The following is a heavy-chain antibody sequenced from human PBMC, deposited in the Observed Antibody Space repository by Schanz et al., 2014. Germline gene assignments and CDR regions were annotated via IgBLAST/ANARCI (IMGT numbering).Heavy chain of an antibody. D-gene: IGHD2-15*01. CDR1: GFNFSDYA. Sequence: EVQLVESGGGLVQPGGSLRLSCAASGFNFSDYAMCWVRQAPGKGLEWVANIKEDGSVKDYVDSVEGRFTISRDNAKRSLFLQMNSLRVEDTAVYYCARDFLLEQLGYSHYYYAMDVWGQGTTVTVSS. J-gene: IGHJ6*02. V-gene: IGHV3-7*01. CDR3: ARDFLLEQLGYSHYYYAMDV. CDR2: IKEDGSVK.